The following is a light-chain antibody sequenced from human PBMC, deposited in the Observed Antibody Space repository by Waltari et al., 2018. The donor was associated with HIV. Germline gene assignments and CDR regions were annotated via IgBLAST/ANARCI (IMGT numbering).Light chain of an antibody. CDR3: QKYNSAPQT. V-gene: IGKV1-27*01. J-gene: IGKJ1*01. Sequence: DIQMHQSPSSLSASVGDRVTITCRASQGISNYLAWYQQKPGKVPKLLIYAASTLQSGVPSRFSGSGSGTDFTLTISSLQPEDVATYYCQKYNSAPQTFGQGTKVEIK. CDR2: AAS. CDR1: QGISNY.